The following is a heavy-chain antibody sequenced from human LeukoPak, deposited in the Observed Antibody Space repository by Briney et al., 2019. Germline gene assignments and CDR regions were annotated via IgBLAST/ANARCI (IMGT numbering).Heavy chain of an antibody. CDR3: AKAYYDSSGYYKP. CDR2: ISWDGGST. D-gene: IGHD3-22*01. Sequence: PAGSLRLSCAASGFTFDDYAMHWVRQAPAQGMGWVSLISWDGGSTNYANSVKDRFTISRDNSKNTLYLQMNSLRAEDTAVYYCAKAYYDSSGYYKPWGQGTLVTVSS. CDR1: GFTFDDYA. V-gene: IGHV3-43D*03. J-gene: IGHJ5*02.